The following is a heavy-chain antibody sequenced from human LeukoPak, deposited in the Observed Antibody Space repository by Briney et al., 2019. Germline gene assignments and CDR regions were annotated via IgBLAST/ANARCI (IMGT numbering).Heavy chain of an antibody. CDR1: GFTFSSYA. V-gene: IGHV3-23*01. CDR2: ISGSGGST. J-gene: IGHJ4*02. Sequence: GGSLRLSCEASGFTFSSYAMSWVRQAPGKGLEWVSAISGSGGSTYYADSVKGRFTISRDNSKNTLYLQMNSLRAEDTAVYYCAKDLGYSSGWSPFEYWGQGTLVTVSS. CDR3: AKDLGYSSGWSPFEY. D-gene: IGHD6-19*01.